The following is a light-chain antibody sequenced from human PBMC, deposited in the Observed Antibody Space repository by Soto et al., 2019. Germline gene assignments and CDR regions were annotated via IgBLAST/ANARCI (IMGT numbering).Light chain of an antibody. Sequence: DIKMTQSPSTLSASVGDRVTITCRASQSIKSWLAWYQQKPGKAPRLLIHKASNLESGVPSRFSGSGSETDFTLTITRLQPDDSATYYCQQYKSYSSLTFGGGTNVEIK. CDR2: KAS. CDR3: QQYKSYSSLT. V-gene: IGKV1-5*03. CDR1: QSIKSW. J-gene: IGKJ4*01.